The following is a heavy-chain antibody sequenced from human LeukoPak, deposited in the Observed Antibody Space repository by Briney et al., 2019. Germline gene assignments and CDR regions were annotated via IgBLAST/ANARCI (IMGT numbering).Heavy chain of an antibody. CDR2: ISHSGSRT. CDR1: GFTFPNYA. D-gene: IGHD3-10*02. Sequence: PGGSLRLSCAASGFTFPNYALAWVRQAPGKGLQSVSYISHSGSRTYYAASVWGRFTVSRDNSKNTLYLEMKGLTAEDTAVYYCAKDRRHCSSTFCSGDHFDSWGQGTLVTVSS. V-gene: IGHV3-23*01. CDR3: AKDRRHCSSTFCSGDHFDS. J-gene: IGHJ4*02.